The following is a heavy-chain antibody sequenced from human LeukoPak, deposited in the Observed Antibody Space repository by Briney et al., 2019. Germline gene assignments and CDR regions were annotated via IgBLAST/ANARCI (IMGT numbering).Heavy chain of an antibody. Sequence: GASVKVSCKASGYTFTGYYMHWVRQAPGQGLEWMGRINPNSGGTNYAQKFQGRATMTRDTSISTAYMELSRLRSDDTAVYYCARGVTLTRSGSDYWGQGTLVTVSS. CDR1: GYTFTGYY. CDR3: ARGVTLTRSGSDY. V-gene: IGHV1-2*06. D-gene: IGHD6-19*01. J-gene: IGHJ4*02. CDR2: INPNSGGT.